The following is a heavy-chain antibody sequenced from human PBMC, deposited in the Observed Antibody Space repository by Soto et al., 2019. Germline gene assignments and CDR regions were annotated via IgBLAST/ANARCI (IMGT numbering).Heavy chain of an antibody. J-gene: IGHJ5*02. CDR2: IYPGDSDT. Sequence: GESLTISCKGSGYSFTSYWIGWVRQMPGKGLEWMGIIYPGDSDTRYSPSFQGQVTISADKSISTAYLQWSSLKASDTAMYYCARLKLKGAAGTVLVHGPNWFDPWGQGTLVTVS. CDR3: ARLKLKGAAGTVLVHGPNWFDP. D-gene: IGHD6-13*01. CDR1: GYSFTSYW. V-gene: IGHV5-51*01.